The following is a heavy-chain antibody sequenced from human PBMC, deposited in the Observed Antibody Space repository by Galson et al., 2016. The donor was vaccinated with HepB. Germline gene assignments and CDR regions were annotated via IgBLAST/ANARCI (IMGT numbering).Heavy chain of an antibody. J-gene: IGHJ6*03. CDR3: ARDREVAASPGPHGYYYYYYSDV. CDR2: IYHSGST. CDR1: GGSISSSNW. Sequence: SETLSLTCAVSGGSISSSNWWSWVRQPPGKGLEWIGEIYHSGSTNYNPSLKSRVTISVDKSKNQFSLKLSSVTAADTAVYYCARDREVAASPGPHGYYYYYYSDVWGKGTTVTVSS. D-gene: IGHD6-19*01. V-gene: IGHV4-4*02.